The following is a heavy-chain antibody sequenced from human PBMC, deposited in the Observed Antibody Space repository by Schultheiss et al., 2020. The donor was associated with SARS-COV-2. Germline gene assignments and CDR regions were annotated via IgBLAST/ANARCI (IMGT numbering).Heavy chain of an antibody. Sequence: SQTLSLTCNVSGYSISSGYYWSWIRQPPGKGLEWIGEINHSGSTNYNPSLKSRVTISVDTSKNQFSLKLSSVTAADTAVYYCASMLAKAAAGKPDGFDPWGQGTLVTVSS. D-gene: IGHD6-13*01. CDR1: GYSISSGYY. CDR2: INHSGST. J-gene: IGHJ5*02. CDR3: ASMLAKAAAGKPDGFDP. V-gene: IGHV4-34*01.